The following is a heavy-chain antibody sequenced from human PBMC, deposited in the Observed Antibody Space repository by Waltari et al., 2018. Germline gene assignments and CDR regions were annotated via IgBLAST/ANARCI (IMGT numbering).Heavy chain of an antibody. Sequence: EVQLVESGGGWVQPGGSRRLSCSSSGFPFRSYGMNWVRQAPGKGMEWVSYISPCSSTITYADSMKGRLSISRDTVKNSLYLQMNSLRADDTAVYYCVREYDSGGAGYWGQGTLVTVSS. CDR1: GFPFRSYG. J-gene: IGHJ4*02. CDR2: ISPCSSTI. CDR3: VREYDSGGAGY. D-gene: IGHD3-22*01. V-gene: IGHV3-48*04.